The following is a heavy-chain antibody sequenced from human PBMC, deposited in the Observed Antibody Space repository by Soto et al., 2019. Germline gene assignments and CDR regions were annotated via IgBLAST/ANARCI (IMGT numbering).Heavy chain of an antibody. V-gene: IGHV3-74*01. J-gene: IGHJ4*02. Sequence: GGSLRLSCAASGFTLSSYWMHWVRQAPGKGLVWVSRINIDGSSTSYADSAKGRFTISRDNAKNTLYLQVNSLRAEDTAVYYCARSRDGYNFVGDGWGQGTLVTVPS. D-gene: IGHD5-12*01. CDR1: GFTLSSYW. CDR2: INIDGSST. CDR3: ARSRDGYNFVGDG.